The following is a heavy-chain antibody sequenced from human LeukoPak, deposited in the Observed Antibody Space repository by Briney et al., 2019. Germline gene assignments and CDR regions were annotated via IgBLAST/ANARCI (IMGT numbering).Heavy chain of an antibody. CDR2: ISGSGDAT. V-gene: IGHV3-23*01. J-gene: IGHJ3*02. CDR1: GFMFSNYA. D-gene: IGHD3-22*01. Sequence: GGSLRLSCAASGFMFSNYAMTWVRQAPGKGLESISVISGSGDATNYADSVKGRFTISRDNSKSMLYVQMNSLRAEDTAVYYCAADTTYYDSSGYPRASGEHAFDIWGQGTMVTVSS. CDR3: AADTTYYDSSGYPRASGEHAFDI.